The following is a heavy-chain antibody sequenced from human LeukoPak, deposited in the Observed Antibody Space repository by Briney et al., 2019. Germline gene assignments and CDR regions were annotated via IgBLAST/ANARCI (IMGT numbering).Heavy chain of an antibody. J-gene: IGHJ4*02. Sequence: GSPRLSCAASGFTFSSYAMHWVRQAPGKGLEWVSGISGSGGTTYYADSVKGRFTISRDNSKNTLYLQMNSLRAEDTAVYYCAKGATIAAGGTYFDYWGQGTLVTVSS. V-gene: IGHV3-23*01. CDR3: AKGATIAAGGTYFDY. CDR2: ISGSGGTT. D-gene: IGHD6-13*01. CDR1: GFTFSSYA.